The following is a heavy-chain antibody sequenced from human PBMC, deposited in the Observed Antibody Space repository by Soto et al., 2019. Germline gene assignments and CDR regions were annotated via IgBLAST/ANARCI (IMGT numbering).Heavy chain of an antibody. D-gene: IGHD6-19*01. CDR2: ISGTGSST. J-gene: IGHJ4*02. V-gene: IGHV3-23*01. CDR3: AKAGGIAVPGTHLDY. CDR1: GFTFSSYA. Sequence: EVQLLESGGGSVQPGGSLRLSCAASGFTFSSYAMSWVRQAPGKGLEWVSAISGTGSSTNYADSVEGRFTIYRDNSKNTPYLQMSSLRAEDTAVYYCAKAGGIAVPGTHLDYWGQGTLVTVSS.